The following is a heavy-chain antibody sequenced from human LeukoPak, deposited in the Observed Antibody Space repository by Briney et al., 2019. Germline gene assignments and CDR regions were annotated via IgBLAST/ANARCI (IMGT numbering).Heavy chain of an antibody. CDR3: ARVGTIFGQENCWLDP. CDR2: IYYSGLT. J-gene: IGHJ5*02. Sequence: SETLSLTCAVSGTFINSYFWSWIRQPPGKGLEWIGYIYYSGLTNYNPSLMSRVSMSVDSSKNQFSLKLNSVTAADTAVYYCARVGTIFGQENCWLDPWGQGALVTVSS. D-gene: IGHD2/OR15-2a*01. CDR1: GTFINSYF. V-gene: IGHV4-59*01.